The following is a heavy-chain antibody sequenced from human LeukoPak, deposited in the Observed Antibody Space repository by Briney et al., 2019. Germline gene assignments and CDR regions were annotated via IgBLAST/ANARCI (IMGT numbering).Heavy chain of an antibody. CDR2: IYYSGST. J-gene: IGHJ3*01. CDR3: ARGGSGTYSAFNL. CDR1: GGSISGYY. Sequence: ASETLSLTCTVSGGSISGYYWSWIRQPPGKGLEWIGYIYYSGSTNYNPSLKSRVTISVDTSKNQFSLRLSSVTAADTAVYYCARGGSGTYSAFNLGGQETLVTVPS. V-gene: IGHV4-59*01. D-gene: IGHD1-26*01.